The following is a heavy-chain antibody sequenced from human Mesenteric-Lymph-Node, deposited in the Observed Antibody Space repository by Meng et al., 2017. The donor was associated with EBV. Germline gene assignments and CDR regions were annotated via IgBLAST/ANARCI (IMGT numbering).Heavy chain of an antibody. CDR2: IRAYNGNT. D-gene: IGHD6-13*01. Sequence: QVQLVQSGAEVKKPXXSVKASCKASGYTFTSYGISWVRQAPGQGLEWMGWIRAYNGNTNYAQKLQGRVTMTTDTSTSTAYMELRSLRSDDTAVYYCARDQGIAAAKPFDYWGQGTLVTVSS. CDR3: ARDQGIAAAKPFDY. CDR1: GYTFTSYG. V-gene: IGHV1-18*01. J-gene: IGHJ4*02.